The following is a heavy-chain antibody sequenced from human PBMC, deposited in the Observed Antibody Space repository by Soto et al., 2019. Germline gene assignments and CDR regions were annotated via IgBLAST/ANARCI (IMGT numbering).Heavy chain of an antibody. CDR1: GGSISSYY. CDR2: IYTSGST. J-gene: IGHJ6*02. V-gene: IGHV4-4*07. Sequence: SETLSLTCTVSGGSISSYYWSWIRQPAGKGLEWIGRIYTSGSTNYNPSLKSRVTMSVDTSKNQFSLKLSSVTAADTAVYYCARDGEVTMVRGAGSGRRDYYYYGMDVWGQGTTVTVSS. CDR3: ARDGEVTMVRGAGSGRRDYYYYGMDV. D-gene: IGHD3-10*01.